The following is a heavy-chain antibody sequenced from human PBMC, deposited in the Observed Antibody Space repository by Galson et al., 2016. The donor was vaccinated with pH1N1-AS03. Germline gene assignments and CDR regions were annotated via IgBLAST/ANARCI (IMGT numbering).Heavy chain of an antibody. Sequence: SLRLSCATSGFTFTDFAVSWVRQAPGRGLEWVSATSSSGGSTYYAESVKGRFTISRDYSKNTVDLQMNSLRAEDTAVYYCAKDRNDYRLHYFSGSDVWCQGTTVIVSS. V-gene: IGHV3-23*01. CDR2: TSSSGGST. D-gene: IGHD1-1*01. CDR1: GFTFTDFA. J-gene: IGHJ6*02. CDR3: AKDRNDYRLHYFSGSDV.